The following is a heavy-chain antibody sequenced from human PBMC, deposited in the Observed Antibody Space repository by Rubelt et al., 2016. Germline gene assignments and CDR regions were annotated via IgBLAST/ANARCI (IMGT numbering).Heavy chain of an antibody. D-gene: IGHD3-3*01. CDR3: ARDPSDLSVSGVFPVDV. CDR2: IYSGGAT. V-gene: IGHV3-66*01. J-gene: IGHJ6*02. Sequence: GGGLVQPGGSLRLSCAASGFTVSSNYMSWVRQAPGKGLEWVSLIYSGGATYYADSVKGRFTISRDNSENTLYLQMNNLGAEDTAVYYCARDPSDLSVSGVFPVDVWGQGTTVTVSS. CDR1: GFTVSSNY.